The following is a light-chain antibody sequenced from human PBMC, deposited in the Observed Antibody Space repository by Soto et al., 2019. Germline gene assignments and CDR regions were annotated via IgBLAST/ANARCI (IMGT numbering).Light chain of an antibody. Sequence: EIVMTQSPATLSVSPGERATLSCRASQSVNIYLAWYQQKPGQAPRLLIFGASSRATGIPARFSGSGSGTDFTLTISRPEPEDFAVYYCQQYGASPRTFGQGTMV. V-gene: IGKV3-20*01. CDR3: QQYGASPRT. CDR1: QSVNIY. J-gene: IGKJ1*01. CDR2: GAS.